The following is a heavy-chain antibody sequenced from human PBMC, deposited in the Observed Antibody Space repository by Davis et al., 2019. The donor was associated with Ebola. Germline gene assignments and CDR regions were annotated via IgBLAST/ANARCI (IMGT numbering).Heavy chain of an antibody. D-gene: IGHD1-26*01. Sequence: GESLKISCAASGFTVSSNYMSWVRQAPGKGLEWVSRINSDGSSTSYADSVKGRFTISRDNAKNTLYLQMNSLRAEDTAVYYCARDRGEWELLGGMDVWGKGTTVTVSS. V-gene: IGHV3-74*01. CDR2: INSDGSST. J-gene: IGHJ6*04. CDR1: GFTVSSNY. CDR3: ARDRGEWELLGGMDV.